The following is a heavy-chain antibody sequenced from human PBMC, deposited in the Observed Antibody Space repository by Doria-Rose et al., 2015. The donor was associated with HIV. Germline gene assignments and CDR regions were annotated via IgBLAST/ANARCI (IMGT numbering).Heavy chain of an antibody. CDR2: TSWDSGAK. D-gene: IGHD3-3*01. J-gene: IGHJ6*03. CDR1: GFSFESYA. Sequence: ESEGGLVQPGRSLRLSCVGSGFSFESYAMHWVRLAPGKGLEWVAGTSWDSGAKGNADSVEGRFTISRDNAKKSVYLEMRSLRPEDTAFYYCAKAPIIGPKYYFYMDVWGKGTSVTVSS. V-gene: IGHV3-9*01. CDR3: AKAPIIGPKYYFYMDV.